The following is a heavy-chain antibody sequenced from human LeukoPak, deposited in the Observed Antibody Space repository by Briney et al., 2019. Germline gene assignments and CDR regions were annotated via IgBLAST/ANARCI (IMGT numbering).Heavy chain of an antibody. CDR2: INPSGGST. J-gene: IGHJ1*01. D-gene: IGHD2-21*01. CDR1: GYTFINYY. CDR3: ARDESTSILWW. Sequence: ASVKVSCKASGYTFINYYMHWVRQTPGQGLEWMGIINPSGGSTSYAQKFQGRVTMTRDTSTSTVYMELSSLRSEDTAVYYCARDESTSILWWWGQGTLVTVSS. V-gene: IGHV1-46*01.